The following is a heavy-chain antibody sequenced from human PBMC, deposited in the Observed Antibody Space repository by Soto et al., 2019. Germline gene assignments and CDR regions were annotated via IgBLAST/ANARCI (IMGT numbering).Heavy chain of an antibody. D-gene: IGHD2-2*01. CDR2: ISAYNGNT. V-gene: IGHV1-18*04. Sequence: GTVQVCGKASGNTVTTYGISRVRQAPGQGLECMGWISAYNGNTNYAQKFQGRVTMTTDTSTSTASMELRSLRSGDTAVYYCARDLGYCSSTGCTPRGWYFDLWRRGSMVPVSS. CDR3: ARDLGYCSSTGCTPRGWYFDL. CDR1: GNTVTTYG. J-gene: IGHJ2*01.